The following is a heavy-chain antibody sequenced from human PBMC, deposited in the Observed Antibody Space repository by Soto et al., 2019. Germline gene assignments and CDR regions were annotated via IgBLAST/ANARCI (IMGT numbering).Heavy chain of an antibody. D-gene: IGHD2-2*01. J-gene: IGHJ4*02. CDR1: GFTFSSYS. CDR2: ISSSSSYI. Sequence: EVQLVESGGGLVKPGGSLRLSCAASGFTFSSYSMNWVRLAPGKGLEWVSSISSSSSYIYYADSVKGRFTISRDNAKNSLYLQMNSLRAEDTAVYYCARARGDIVVVPTDYWGQGTLVTVSS. CDR3: ARARGDIVVVPTDY. V-gene: IGHV3-21*01.